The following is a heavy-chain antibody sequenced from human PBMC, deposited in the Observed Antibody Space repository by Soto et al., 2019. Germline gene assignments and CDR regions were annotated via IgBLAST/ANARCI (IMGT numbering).Heavy chain of an antibody. CDR1: GGSFSSSTYY. CDR3: ARYPRLDC. V-gene: IGHV4-39*07. Sequence: SETLSLTCTVSGGSFSSSTYYWGWIRQPPGKGLEWIGSMYSGGNTYYNPSLRSRVTISIDTSKNQFSLQLSSVTAADTAVYFCARYPRLDCWGQGTLVTVSS. CDR2: MYSGGNT. J-gene: IGHJ4*02.